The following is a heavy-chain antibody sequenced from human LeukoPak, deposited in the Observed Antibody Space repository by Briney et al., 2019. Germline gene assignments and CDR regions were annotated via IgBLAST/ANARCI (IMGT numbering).Heavy chain of an antibody. D-gene: IGHD2-2*02. V-gene: IGHV3-23*01. CDR3: AKYGGYTGSGYFDY. Sequence: GGSLRLSCAASGFTFSSYAMSWVRQAPGKGLEWVSAISGSGGSTYYADSVKGRLTISRDNSKNTLYLQMNSLRAEDTAVYYCAKYGGYTGSGYFDYWGQGTLVTVSS. CDR2: ISGSGGST. CDR1: GFTFSSYA. J-gene: IGHJ4*02.